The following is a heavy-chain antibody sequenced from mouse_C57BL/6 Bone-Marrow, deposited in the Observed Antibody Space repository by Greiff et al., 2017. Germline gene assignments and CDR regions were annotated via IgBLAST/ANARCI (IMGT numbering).Heavy chain of an antibody. CDR1: GYTFTSYW. CDR3: ARLGWDAMDY. D-gene: IGHD3-3*01. J-gene: IGHJ4*01. CDR2: IDPSDSET. V-gene: IGHV1-52*01. Sequence: QVQLKQPGAELVRPGSSVKLSCKASGYTFTSYWMHWVKQRPIQGLEWIGNIDPSDSETHYNQKFKDKATLTVDKSSSTAYMQLSSLTSEDSAVYYCARLGWDAMDYWGQGTSVTVSS.